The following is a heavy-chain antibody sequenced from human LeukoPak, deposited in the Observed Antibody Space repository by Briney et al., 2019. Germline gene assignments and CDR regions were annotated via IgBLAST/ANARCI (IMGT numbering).Heavy chain of an antibody. Sequence: PGGSLRLSCAASGFTFSIYAMSWVRQAPGKGLEWVSVIYSGGSTYYADSVKGRFTISRDNSKNTLYLQMNSLRAEDTAVYYCARDTKSYDSSGYYYSYYFDYWGQGTLVTVSS. CDR2: IYSGGST. V-gene: IGHV3-53*01. CDR3: ARDTKSYDSSGYYYSYYFDY. D-gene: IGHD3-22*01. CDR1: GFTFSIYA. J-gene: IGHJ4*02.